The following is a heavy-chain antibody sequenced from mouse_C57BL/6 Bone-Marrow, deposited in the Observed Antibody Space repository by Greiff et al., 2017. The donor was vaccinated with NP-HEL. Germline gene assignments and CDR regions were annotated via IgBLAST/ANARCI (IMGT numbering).Heavy chain of an antibody. CDR1: GYTFTSYW. J-gene: IGHJ3*01. D-gene: IGHD1-1*01. CDR3: ARGASDYYGSTSFAY. V-gene: IGHV1-61*01. Sequence: QVQLQQPGAELVRPGSSVKLSCKASGYTFTSYWMDWVKQRPGQGLEWIGNIYPSDSETHYNQKFKDKATLTVDKSSSTAYMQLSSLTSEDSAVYYGARGASDYYGSTSFAYWGQGTLVTVSA. CDR2: IYPSDSET.